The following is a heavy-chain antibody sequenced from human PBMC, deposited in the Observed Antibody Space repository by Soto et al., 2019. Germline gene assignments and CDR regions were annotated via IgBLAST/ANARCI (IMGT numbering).Heavy chain of an antibody. D-gene: IGHD1-26*01. J-gene: IGHJ2*01. CDR2: IYSGGST. V-gene: IGHV3-53*01. Sequence: QPGGSLRLSCAASGFTVSSNYMSWVRQAPGKGLEWVSFIYSGGSTYYADSVKGRFTISRDNSKNTLYLQMNSLRAEDTAVYYCATESGSYRYWYFDLWGRGTLVTVSS. CDR1: GFTVSSNY. CDR3: ATESGSYRYWYFDL.